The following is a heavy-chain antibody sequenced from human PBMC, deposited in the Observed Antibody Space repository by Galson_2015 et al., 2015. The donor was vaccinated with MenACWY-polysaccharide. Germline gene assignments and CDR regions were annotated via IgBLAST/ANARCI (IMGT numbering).Heavy chain of an antibody. V-gene: IGHV3-74*01. D-gene: IGHD5-12*01. CDR3: VATTVY. CDR1: GFTFSSYW. CDR2: INSDGSST. Sequence: SLRLSCAASGFTFSSYWMHWVRQAPGMGLVWVSRINSDGSSTSYADSVKGRFTISRDNAKNTLYLQMNSLRAEDTAVYYCVATTVYWGQGTLVTVSS. J-gene: IGHJ4*02.